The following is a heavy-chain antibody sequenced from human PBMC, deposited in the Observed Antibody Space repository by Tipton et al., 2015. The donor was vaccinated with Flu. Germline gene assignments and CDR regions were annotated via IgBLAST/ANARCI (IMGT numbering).Heavy chain of an antibody. D-gene: IGHD2-15*01. CDR2: TYTNGDT. J-gene: IGHJ5*01. CDR1: GIPMRSGIQS. CDR3: ARDSGAYPLGFDP. V-gene: IGHV4-61*02. Sequence: LRLSCSVSGIPMRSGIQSWSWIRQSAGKGLEWIGLTYTNGDTTYNPSLKSRVTTSIDTSKNQLSLTLTSVTAADTAVYYCARDSGAYPLGFDPWGRGTLVTVSS.